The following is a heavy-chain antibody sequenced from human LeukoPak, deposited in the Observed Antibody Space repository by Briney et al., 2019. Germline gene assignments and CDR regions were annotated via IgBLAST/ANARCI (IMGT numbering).Heavy chain of an antibody. CDR3: AGATNWDPCSIVY. CDR2: TYYRSKWYN. Sequence: SQTLSLTCAISGDRVSSNSAAWNWIRQSPSRGLECLGRTYYRSKWYNDYAVSVKSRITINPDISKNQFSLQLNSATPEDTAVYYSAGATNWDPCSIVYWGQGTLVTVSS. V-gene: IGHV6-1*01. CDR1: GDRVSSNSAA. D-gene: IGHD7-27*01. J-gene: IGHJ4*02.